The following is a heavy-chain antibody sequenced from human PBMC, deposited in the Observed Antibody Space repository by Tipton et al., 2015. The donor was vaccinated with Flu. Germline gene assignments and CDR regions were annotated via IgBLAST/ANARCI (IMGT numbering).Heavy chain of an antibody. Sequence: TLSLTCSVSGDAVASDYYWGWIRQSPGKGLEWIGNIHRTGNSYYNPSLKSRVTMSVDRSTNQFSLRLTSVTAADTAVYFCVRRDYSNYVSEPKNWFDPWGQGILVTVSS. J-gene: IGHJ5*02. CDR2: IHRTGNS. CDR3: VRRDYSNYVSEPKNWFDP. CDR1: GDAVASDYY. D-gene: IGHD4-11*01. V-gene: IGHV4-38-2*01.